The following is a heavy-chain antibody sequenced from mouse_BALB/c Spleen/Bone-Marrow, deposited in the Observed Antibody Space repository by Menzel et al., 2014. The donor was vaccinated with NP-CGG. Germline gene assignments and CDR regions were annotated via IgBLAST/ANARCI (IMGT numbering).Heavy chain of an antibody. Sequence: EVKLMESGGGLVQPGGSLKLSCAASGFDFSSYWMSWVRQVPGKGLEWIGEINPDSNTINYTPSLKDKFIISRDNAKNTLYLQMSKVRSEDTALYYCARLGYYGWFAYWGQGTLVTVSA. CDR3: ARLGYYGWFAY. V-gene: IGHV4-1*02. CDR2: INPDSNTI. J-gene: IGHJ3*01. CDR1: GFDFSSYW. D-gene: IGHD2-3*01.